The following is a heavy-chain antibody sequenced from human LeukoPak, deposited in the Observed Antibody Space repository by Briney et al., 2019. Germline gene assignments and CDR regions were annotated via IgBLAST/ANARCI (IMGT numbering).Heavy chain of an antibody. CDR1: GFTFSSYE. Sequence: GGSLRLSCAASGFTFSSYEMNWVRQAPGKGLEWVSYISSSGSAIYYADSVKGRFTISRDNAKNSLSLQMKSLRAEDTAVYYCASGGDGYNYGIDYWGQGTLVTVSS. D-gene: IGHD5-24*01. V-gene: IGHV3-48*03. J-gene: IGHJ4*02. CDR3: ASGGDGYNYGIDY. CDR2: ISSSGSAI.